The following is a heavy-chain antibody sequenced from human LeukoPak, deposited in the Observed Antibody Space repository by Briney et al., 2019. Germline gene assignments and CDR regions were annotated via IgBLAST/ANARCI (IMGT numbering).Heavy chain of an antibody. Sequence: SVKVSCKASGFTFSNSAMQWVRQARGQRLEWIGWIIVGSGRTHYAQNLQERITITRDMSTNTAYMELSSLRSDDTAVYYCASTYSSSWDPFDYWGQGTLVTVSS. CDR2: IIVGSGRT. J-gene: IGHJ4*02. CDR3: ASTYSSSWDPFDY. D-gene: IGHD6-13*01. CDR1: GFTFSNSA. V-gene: IGHV1-58*02.